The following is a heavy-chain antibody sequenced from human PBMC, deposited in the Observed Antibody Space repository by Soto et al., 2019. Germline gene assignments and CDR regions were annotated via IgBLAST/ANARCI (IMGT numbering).Heavy chain of an antibody. CDR1: GYSFTSYW. V-gene: IGHV5-51*01. D-gene: IGHD6-19*01. Sequence: PGESLNISCKGSGYSFTSYWIGWVRQMPGKGLEWMGIIYPGDSDTRYSRSFQGQVTISADKSISTAYLQWSSLKASDTAMYYCARQIAVAGFMGSDWFDPWGQGTLVTVSS. CDR3: ARQIAVAGFMGSDWFDP. CDR2: IYPGDSDT. J-gene: IGHJ5*02.